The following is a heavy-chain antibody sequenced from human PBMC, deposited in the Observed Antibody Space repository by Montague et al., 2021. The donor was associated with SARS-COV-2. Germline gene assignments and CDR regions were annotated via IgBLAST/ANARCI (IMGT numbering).Heavy chain of an antibody. J-gene: IGHJ3*01. CDR2: ITYDGSNK. D-gene: IGHD4/OR15-4a*01. CDR1: GFIFSNYA. Sequence: SLRLSFAASGFIFSNYAFHWVRQAPGKGLVWLALITYDGSNKFYADSVKGRFTISRDNAKNTLYLRMNSLTPEDTAVYYCARDRFPADYGFAFDLWGQGTLVTVSS. V-gene: IGHV3-30*04. CDR3: ARDRFPADYGFAFDL.